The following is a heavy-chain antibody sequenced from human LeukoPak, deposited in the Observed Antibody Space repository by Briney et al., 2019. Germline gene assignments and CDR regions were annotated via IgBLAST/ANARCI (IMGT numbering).Heavy chain of an antibody. CDR3: TRDRGVLLYCGGDCYLDY. D-gene: IGHD2-21*02. V-gene: IGHV3-49*04. CDR1: GFTFGDYA. Sequence: GGSLRLSCTASGFTFGDYAMSWVRQAPGKGLEWVGFIRSRAYGGTTEYAASVKGRFTISRDDSKSIAYLQMNSLKTEDTAVYYCTRDRGVLLYCGGDCYLDYWGQGTLVTVSS. CDR2: IRSRAYGGTT. J-gene: IGHJ4*02.